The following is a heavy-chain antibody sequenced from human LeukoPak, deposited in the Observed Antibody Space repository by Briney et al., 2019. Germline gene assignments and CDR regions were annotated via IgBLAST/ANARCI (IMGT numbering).Heavy chain of an antibody. CDR1: GGSFSGYY. Sequence: SETPSLTCAVYGGSFSGYYWSWIRQPPGKGLEWIGEINHSGSTNYNPSLKSRVTISVDTSKNQFSLKLSSVTAADTAVYYCASATVDTAMVLTRSVYYFDYWGQGTLVTVSS. D-gene: IGHD5-18*01. CDR3: ASATVDTAMVLTRSVYYFDY. V-gene: IGHV4-34*01. J-gene: IGHJ4*02. CDR2: INHSGST.